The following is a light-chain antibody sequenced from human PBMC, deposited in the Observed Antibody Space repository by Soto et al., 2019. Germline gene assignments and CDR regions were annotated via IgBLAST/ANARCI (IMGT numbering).Light chain of an antibody. CDR1: QTISSW. J-gene: IGKJ1*01. CDR2: KAS. Sequence: DIQMTQSRSTVSGSVGDRVTITCRASQTISSWLAWYQQKPGKDPKLLIYKASTLKSGVPSRFGGSGSGTEFTLTISSLQPDDFATYYCQHYNSYSEAFGQGTKVDI. CDR3: QHYNSYSEA. V-gene: IGKV1-5*03.